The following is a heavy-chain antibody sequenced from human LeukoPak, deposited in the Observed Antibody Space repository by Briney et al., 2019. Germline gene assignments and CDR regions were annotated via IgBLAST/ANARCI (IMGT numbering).Heavy chain of an antibody. V-gene: IGHV1-46*01. D-gene: IGHD2-21*02. CDR1: GYTFTGYY. Sequence: GASVKVSCKASGYTFTGYYVHWVRQAPGQGLEWMGIINPSGGTTSYAQKFQGRVTVTRDTSTSTVYMELSSLRSEDTAVYYCARDLVVVTGLRTRGSFDIWGQGTMVTVSS. J-gene: IGHJ3*02. CDR2: INPSGGTT. CDR3: ARDLVVVTGLRTRGSFDI.